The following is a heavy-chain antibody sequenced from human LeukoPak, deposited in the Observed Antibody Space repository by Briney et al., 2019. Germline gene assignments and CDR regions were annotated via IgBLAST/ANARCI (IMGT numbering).Heavy chain of an antibody. J-gene: IGHJ6*03. D-gene: IGHD2-2*01. CDR2: IHYSGGT. CDR3: ARSPAGAATMAYYYYMDV. CDR1: GGSISSGGHY. V-gene: IGHV4-31*03. Sequence: SQTLSLTCSVSGGSISSGGHYWSWIRQHPGKGLEWIVHIHYSGGTYINPSLKRRVTISVDTSKNQFSLQLSSVTAADTAFYFCARSPAGAATMAYYYYMDVWGTGTTVTVSS.